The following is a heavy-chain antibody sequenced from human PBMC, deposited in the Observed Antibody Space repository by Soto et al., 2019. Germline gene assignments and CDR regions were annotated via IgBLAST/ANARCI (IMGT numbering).Heavy chain of an antibody. Sequence: SETLSLTCTVSGGSISSYYWSWIRQPPGKGLEWIGYIYYSGSTNYNPSLKSRVPISVDTSKNQFSLKLSSVTAADTAVYYCARVDSSGYYYEYFDYWGQGTLVTVSS. CDR1: GGSISSYY. V-gene: IGHV4-59*01. CDR3: ARVDSSGYYYEYFDY. J-gene: IGHJ4*02. D-gene: IGHD3-22*01. CDR2: IYYSGST.